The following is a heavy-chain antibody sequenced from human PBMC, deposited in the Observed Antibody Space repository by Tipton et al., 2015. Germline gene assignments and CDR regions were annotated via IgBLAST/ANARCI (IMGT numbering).Heavy chain of an antibody. CDR2: IQYSGST. D-gene: IGHD3-10*01. CDR3: ARHRGVGGLADY. V-gene: IGHV4-59*08. J-gene: IGHJ4*02. CDR1: GFSVSNNY. Sequence: LRLSCAASGFSVSNNYMSWIRQPPGKELEWIGYIQYSGSTNYNPSLKSRVTISVDTSKTQFSLKLSSVTAADTAVYYCARHRGVGGLADYWGRGTLVTVSS.